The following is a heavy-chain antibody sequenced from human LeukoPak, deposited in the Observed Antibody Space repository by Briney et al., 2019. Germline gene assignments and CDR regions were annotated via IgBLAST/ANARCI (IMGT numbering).Heavy chain of an antibody. CDR2: MSPNSGNT. Sequence: GASVTVSCTASGYTFTSYDINWVRRTGQGLEWMGWMSPNSGNTGYAQKFQGRVTMTEDTSTDTAYMELSSLRSEDTAVYYCATGGHDYVWGSYRSGNWFDPWGQGTLVTVFS. CDR3: ATGGHDYVWGSYRSGNWFDP. CDR1: GYTFTSYD. D-gene: IGHD3-16*02. J-gene: IGHJ5*02. V-gene: IGHV1-8*01.